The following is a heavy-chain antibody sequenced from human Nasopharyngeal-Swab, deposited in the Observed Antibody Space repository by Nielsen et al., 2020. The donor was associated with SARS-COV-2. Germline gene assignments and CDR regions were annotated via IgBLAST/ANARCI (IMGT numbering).Heavy chain of an antibody. CDR1: GFTFSSYA. D-gene: IGHD3-22*01. Sequence: GESLKISCAASGFTFSSYAMSWVRQAPGKGLEWVSAISGSGSTIYYADSVKGRFTISRDNAKNSLYLQMNSLRAEDTAVYYCARDCDDSSGSAYYYGMDVWGQGTTVTVSS. CDR3: ARDCDDSSGSAYYYGMDV. V-gene: IGHV3-23*01. CDR2: ISGSGSTI. J-gene: IGHJ6*02.